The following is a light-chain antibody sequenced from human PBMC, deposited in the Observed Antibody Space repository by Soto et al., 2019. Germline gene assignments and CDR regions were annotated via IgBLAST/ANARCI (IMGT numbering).Light chain of an antibody. Sequence: QPVLTQSSSASASLGSSVKLTCTLSSGHSSYIIAWHQQQPGKAPRYLMKLEGSGSYNKGSGVPDRFSGSSSGADRYLTISNLQFEDEADYYCENWDSNNQNWVFGGGTKLTVL. CDR1: SGHSSYI. CDR2: LEGSGSY. CDR3: ENWDSNNQNWV. V-gene: IGLV4-60*02. J-gene: IGLJ3*02.